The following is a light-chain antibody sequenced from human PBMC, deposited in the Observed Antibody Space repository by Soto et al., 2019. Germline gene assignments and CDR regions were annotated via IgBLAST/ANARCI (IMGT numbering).Light chain of an antibody. CDR1: SSNIGAGYD. V-gene: IGLV1-40*01. J-gene: IGLJ2*01. CDR3: QSYDSSLSGSV. Sequence: QSVLTQPPSVSGAPGQRGTISCTGSSSNIGAGYDVHWYQQLPGTAPKLLVYSNSNQPSGVPDRFSGSKSGTSASLAITGLQAEDEADYYCQSYDSSLSGSVFGGGTKLTVL. CDR2: SNS.